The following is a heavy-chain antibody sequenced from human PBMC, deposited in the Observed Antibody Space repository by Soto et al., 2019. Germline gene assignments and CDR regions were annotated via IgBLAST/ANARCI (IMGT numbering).Heavy chain of an antibody. CDR1: GFTFSNAW. D-gene: IGHD3-3*01. CDR2: IKSKTDGGPT. CDR3: TTDYFRPDFWSGANDY. J-gene: IGHJ4*02. Sequence: GGSLRLSCAASGFTFSNAWMSWVRQAPGKGLEWVGRIKSKTDGGPTDYAAPVKGRFTISRDDSKNTLYLQMNSLKTEDTAVYYCTTDYFRPDFWSGANDYWGQGTLVTVSS. V-gene: IGHV3-15*01.